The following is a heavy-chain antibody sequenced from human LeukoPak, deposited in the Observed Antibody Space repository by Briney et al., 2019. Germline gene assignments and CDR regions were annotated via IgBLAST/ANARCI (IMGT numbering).Heavy chain of an antibody. J-gene: IGHJ4*02. CDR3: ARPGRTGDTTSGYEEFDY. CDR2: IYPGDSDT. V-gene: IGHV5-51*01. CDR1: GYSFTSYW. Sequence: GESLKISCKGSGYSFTSYWIGWVRQMPGKGLEWMGIIYPGDSDTRYSPSFQGRVTISADKSISTAYLQWSSLKASDTAMYYCARPGRTGDTTSGYEEFDYWGQGTLVTVSS. D-gene: IGHD5-12*01.